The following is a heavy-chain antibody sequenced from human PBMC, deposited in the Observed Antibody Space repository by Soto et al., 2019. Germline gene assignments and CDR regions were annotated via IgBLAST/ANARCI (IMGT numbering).Heavy chain of an antibody. CDR2: IYSGGST. J-gene: IGHJ6*02. CDR1: GFTVSSNY. V-gene: IGHV3-53*01. Sequence: PGGSLRLSCAASGFTVSSNYMSWVRQAPGKGLEWVSVIYSGGSTYYADSVKGRFTISRDNSKNTLYLQMNSLRAEDTAVYYCARDHHSSGWYLNDYYYGMDVWGQGTTVTVS. D-gene: IGHD6-19*01. CDR3: ARDHHSSGWYLNDYYYGMDV.